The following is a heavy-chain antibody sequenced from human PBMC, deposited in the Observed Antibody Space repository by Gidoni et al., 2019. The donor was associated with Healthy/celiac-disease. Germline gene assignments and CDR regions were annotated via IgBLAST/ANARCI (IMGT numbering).Heavy chain of an antibody. CDR2: ISGSGGST. CDR1: GFTFSSYA. V-gene: IGHV3-23*01. J-gene: IGHJ4*02. CDR3: AKNIVVVPAATYYFDY. Sequence: EVQLLESGGGLVQPGGSLRLSCAASGFTFSSYAMSWVRQAPGKGLEWVSAISGSGGSTYYADSVKGRFTISRDNSKNTLYLQMNSLRAEDTAVYYCAKNIVVVPAATYYFDYWGQGTLVTVSS. D-gene: IGHD2-2*01.